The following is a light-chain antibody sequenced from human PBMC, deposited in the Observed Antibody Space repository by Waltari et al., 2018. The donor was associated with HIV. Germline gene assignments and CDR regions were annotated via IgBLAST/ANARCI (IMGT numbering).Light chain of an antibody. CDR3: QQYNSYRT. CDR2: KAS. V-gene: IGKV1-5*03. J-gene: IGKJ4*01. Sequence: DIQMTQSPSTLSASVGDRVTITCRASQSISSWLAWYQQKPGKAPKLLIYKASSLESGVPSRFSGSGSVTEFTLTISSLQPDDFATYYCQQYNSYRTFGGGTKVEIK. CDR1: QSISSW.